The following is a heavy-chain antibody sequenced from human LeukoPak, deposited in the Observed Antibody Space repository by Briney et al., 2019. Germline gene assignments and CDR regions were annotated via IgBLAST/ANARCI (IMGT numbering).Heavy chain of an antibody. CDR2: IIPIFGTA. Sequence: SVKVSCKASGGTFSSYAISWVRQAPGQGLEWMGGIIPIFGTANYAQKFQGRVTITADKSTSTAYMELSSLRSEDTAVYYCARHSMVRGEYYYYYMDVWGKGTTVTVSS. D-gene: IGHD3-10*01. CDR3: ARHSMVRGEYYYYYMDV. V-gene: IGHV1-69*06. CDR1: GGTFSSYA. J-gene: IGHJ6*03.